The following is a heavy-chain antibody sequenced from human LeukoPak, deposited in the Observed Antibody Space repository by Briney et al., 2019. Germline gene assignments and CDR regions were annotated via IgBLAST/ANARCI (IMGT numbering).Heavy chain of an antibody. CDR1: GATFTSYA. J-gene: IGHJ5*02. Sequence: ASVKLSCKASGATFTSYAISWGRQAPGQGLEWMGRIIPILGIANYAQTFQGRGTMTRDTSTSTVYMEMSSLRSEDATVYYSASGYLFDPWGQGTLVTVSS. CDR2: IIPILGIA. V-gene: IGHV1-69*04. CDR3: ASGYLFDP. D-gene: IGHD5-18*01.